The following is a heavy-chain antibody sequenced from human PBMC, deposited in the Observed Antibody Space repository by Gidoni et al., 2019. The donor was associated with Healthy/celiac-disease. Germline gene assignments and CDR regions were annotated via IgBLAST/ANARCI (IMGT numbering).Heavy chain of an antibody. CDR1: GFTFSAYY. CDR2: ISSSSSYT. CDR3: ARVDGDYAAANWFDP. V-gene: IGHV3-11*05. Sequence: QVQLVESGGGLVKPGGSLRLSCAASGFTFSAYYMSWIRQAPGKGLEWVSYISSSSSYTNYADSVKGRFTISRDNAKNSLYLQMNSLRAEDTAVYYCARVDGDYAAANWFDPWGQGTLVTVSS. D-gene: IGHD4-17*01. J-gene: IGHJ5*02.